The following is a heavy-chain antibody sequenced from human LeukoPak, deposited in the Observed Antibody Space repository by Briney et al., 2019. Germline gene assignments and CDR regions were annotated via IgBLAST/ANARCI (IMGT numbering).Heavy chain of an antibody. CDR1: GYTFTGYY. J-gene: IGHJ4*02. CDR3: ARTPDGYFNYFDY. D-gene: IGHD5-24*01. Sequence: ASVKVSCKASGYTFTGYYMHWVRQAPGQGLEWMGWINPNSGGTNYAQEFQGRVTITRDTSASTAYMELSSLRSEDMAVYYCARTPDGYFNYFDYWGQGTLVTVSS. V-gene: IGHV1-2*02. CDR2: INPNSGGT.